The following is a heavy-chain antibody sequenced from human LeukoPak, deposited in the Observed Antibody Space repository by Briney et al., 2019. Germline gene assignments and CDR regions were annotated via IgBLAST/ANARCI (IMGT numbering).Heavy chain of an antibody. J-gene: IGHJ4*02. D-gene: IGHD6-19*01. CDR3: AKGIAVAAIDY. Sequence: GGSLRLSCAASGFTFSSYGMHWVRQAPGKGLEGVAVISYDGSNKYYADSVKGRFTISRDNSKNTLYLQMNSLRAEDTAVYYCAKGIAVAAIDYWGQGTLVTVSS. CDR2: ISYDGSNK. V-gene: IGHV3-30*18. CDR1: GFTFSSYG.